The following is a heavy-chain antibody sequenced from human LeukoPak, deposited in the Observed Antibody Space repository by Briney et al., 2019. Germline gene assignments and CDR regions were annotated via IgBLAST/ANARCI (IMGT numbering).Heavy chain of an antibody. V-gene: IGHV3-33*01. CDR2: IWYDGSNK. Sequence: GGSLRLSCAASGFTFSSYGMHWVRQAPGKGLEWVAVIWYDGSNKYYADSVKGRFTISRDNSKNTLYLQMNSLRAEDTAVYYCARIATKYSYGFEDAFDIWGQGTMVTVSS. J-gene: IGHJ3*02. D-gene: IGHD5-18*01. CDR1: GFTFSSYG. CDR3: ARIATKYSYGFEDAFDI.